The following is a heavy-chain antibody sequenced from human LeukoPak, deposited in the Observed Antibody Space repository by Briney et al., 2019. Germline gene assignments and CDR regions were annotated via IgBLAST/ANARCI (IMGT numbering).Heavy chain of an antibody. J-gene: IGHJ6*04. CDR3: ARVGCSGGSCYDGMDV. V-gene: IGHV4-61*01. CDR2: IYYSGST. CDR1: GGSVSSGSYY. Sequence: SETLSLTCTVSGGSVSSGSYYWSWIRQPPGKGLEWIGYIYYSGSTNYNPSLRSRVTISVDTSKNQFSLKLSSVTAADTAVYYCARVGCSGGSCYDGMDVWGKGTTVTVSS. D-gene: IGHD2-15*01.